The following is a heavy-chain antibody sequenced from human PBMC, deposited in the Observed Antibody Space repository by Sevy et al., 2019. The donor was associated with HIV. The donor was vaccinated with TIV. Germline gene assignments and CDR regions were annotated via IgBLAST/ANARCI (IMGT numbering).Heavy chain of an antibody. Sequence: GGSLRLSCAPSGFTFSTYAMNWVRQAPGKGLEWVSSIGGTGRYTYYADSVEGRFTISRDNSKNMLYLQMNSLRVADTAVYYCAKGYCSGGTCPRDYYYHGMDLWGQGTTVTVSS. CDR1: GFTFSTYA. V-gene: IGHV3-23*01. D-gene: IGHD2-15*01. J-gene: IGHJ6*02. CDR3: AKGYCSGGTCPRDYYYHGMDL. CDR2: IGGTGRYT.